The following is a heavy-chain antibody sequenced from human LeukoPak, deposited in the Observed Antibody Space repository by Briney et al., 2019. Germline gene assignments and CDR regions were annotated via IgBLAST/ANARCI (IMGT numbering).Heavy chain of an antibody. CDR3: VREVSAWPKNWFDP. CDR2: ISDSGDGT. Sequence: GGSLRLSCAASGFPFSSYWMHWVRQSPVKGLEWVSAISDSGDGTYYADSVKARFTISRDNSKNTVYLEMSSLRAEDTAVYYCVREVSAWPKNWFDPWGQGTLVTVSS. J-gene: IGHJ5*02. V-gene: IGHV3-23*01. D-gene: IGHD3-3*01. CDR1: GFPFSSYW.